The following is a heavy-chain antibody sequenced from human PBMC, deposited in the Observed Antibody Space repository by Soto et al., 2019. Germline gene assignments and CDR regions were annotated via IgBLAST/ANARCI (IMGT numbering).Heavy chain of an antibody. V-gene: IGHV3-33*01. CDR2: IWYDGSNK. D-gene: IGHD2-2*01. CDR1: GFTFSSYG. J-gene: IGHJ4*02. Sequence: QVQLVESGGGVVQPGRSLRLSCAASGFTFSSYGMHWVRQAPGKGLEWVAVIWYDGSNKYYADSVKGRFTISRDNSKNTLYLQRNSLRAEDTAVYYCAREGYEGYYFDYWGQGTLVTVSS. CDR3: AREGYEGYYFDY.